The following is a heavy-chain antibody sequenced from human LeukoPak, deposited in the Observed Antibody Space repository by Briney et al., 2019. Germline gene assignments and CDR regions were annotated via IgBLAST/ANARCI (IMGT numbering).Heavy chain of an antibody. CDR2: ISGSGGST. CDR3: AKGPGRLRSGELSLSPIDY. CDR1: GFTFSSYA. Sequence: PGGSLRLSCAASGFTFSSYAMSWVRQAPGKGLEWVSAISGSGGSTYYADSVKGRFTISRDNSKNTLYLQMNSLRAEDTAVYYCAKGPGRLRSGELSLSPIDYWGQGTLVTVSS. D-gene: IGHD3-16*02. J-gene: IGHJ4*02. V-gene: IGHV3-23*01.